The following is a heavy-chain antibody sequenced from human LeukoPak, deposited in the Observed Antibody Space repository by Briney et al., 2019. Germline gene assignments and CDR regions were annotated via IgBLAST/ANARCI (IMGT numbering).Heavy chain of an antibody. CDR3: AKNEGEDYGDYPAGPDY. Sequence: HPGGSLRLSCAASGFTFSSYAMSWVRQAPGKGLEWVSAISGSGGSTYYADSVKGRFTISRDNSKNTLYLRMNSLTAEDTAVYYCAKNEGEDYGDYPAGPDYWGQGTLVTVSS. CDR1: GFTFSSYA. D-gene: IGHD4-17*01. CDR2: ISGSGGST. J-gene: IGHJ4*02. V-gene: IGHV3-23*01.